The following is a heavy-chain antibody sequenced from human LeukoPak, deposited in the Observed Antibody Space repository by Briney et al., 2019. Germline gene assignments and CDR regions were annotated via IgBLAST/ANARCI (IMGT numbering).Heavy chain of an antibody. J-gene: IGHJ4*02. CDR1: GFTFTAYG. CDR2: VWVDGNNK. Sequence: GGSLRLSGATSGFTFTAYGLHWVRQAPGMGLEWVAVVWVDGNNKFYADSVKGRFTISRDNSRSTLYLHMNSLRDDDTAVYYCAKAARLGPSHFDYWGRGTLVTVSS. D-gene: IGHD6-25*01. V-gene: IGHV3-33*03. CDR3: AKAARLGPSHFDY.